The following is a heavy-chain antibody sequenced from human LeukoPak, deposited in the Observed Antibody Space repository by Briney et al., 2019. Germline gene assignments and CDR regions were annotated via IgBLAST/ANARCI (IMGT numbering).Heavy chain of an antibody. CDR3: ARDWGYSDYSIGNY. D-gene: IGHD4-11*01. Sequence: ASVKVSCKASGYTFTSFGFSWVRQAPGQGLEWMGWISAYYGNTNYAQKLQGRVTMTTDTSTSTAYMELRSLRSDDTAVYYCARDWGYSDYSIGNYWGQGTLVTVSP. CDR2: ISAYYGNT. J-gene: IGHJ4*02. CDR1: GYTFTSFG. V-gene: IGHV1-18*01.